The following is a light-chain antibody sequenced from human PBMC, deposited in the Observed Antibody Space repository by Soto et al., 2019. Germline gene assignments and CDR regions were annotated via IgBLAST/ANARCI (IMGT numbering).Light chain of an antibody. J-gene: IGKJ1*01. Sequence: EIVLTQSPATLSLSPGERATLSCRASQSVGSYLAWYQQRPGQAPRLLVYDASTRAIGVPARFSGSGSGTDFTLTISSLEPEDFAVYYCQQRIIWPRTLGQGTKVDIK. V-gene: IGKV3-11*01. CDR2: DAS. CDR3: QQRIIWPRT. CDR1: QSVGSY.